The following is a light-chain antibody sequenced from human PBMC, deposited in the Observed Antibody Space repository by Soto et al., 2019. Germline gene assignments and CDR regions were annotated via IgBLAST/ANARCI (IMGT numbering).Light chain of an antibody. J-gene: IGKJ1*01. Sequence: DIQMTQSPSSLSASVGDRVTITXXXXXXXXXXFAWFQQKPGKAPKSLIYAASSLQSGVPSKFXXXXSGTDXXXXXXXXXXXDFATYYCQQYNSYPRTFGQGTKVEIK. V-gene: IGKV1-16*02. CDR1: XXXXXX. CDR3: QQYNSYPRT. CDR2: AAS.